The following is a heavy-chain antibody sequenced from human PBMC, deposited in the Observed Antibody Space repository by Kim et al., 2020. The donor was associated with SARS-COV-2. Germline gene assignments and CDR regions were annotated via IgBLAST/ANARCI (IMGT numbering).Heavy chain of an antibody. Sequence: SETLSLTCTVSGGSISSYYWSWIRQPPGKGLEWIGYIYYSGSTNYNPSLKSRVTISVDTSKNQFSLKLSSVTAADTAVYYCARLNKAYCGGDCYSNWFDPWGQGTLVTVSS. V-gene: IGHV4-59*13. J-gene: IGHJ5*02. D-gene: IGHD2-21*02. CDR3: ARLNKAYCGGDCYSNWFDP. CDR2: IYYSGST. CDR1: GGSISSYY.